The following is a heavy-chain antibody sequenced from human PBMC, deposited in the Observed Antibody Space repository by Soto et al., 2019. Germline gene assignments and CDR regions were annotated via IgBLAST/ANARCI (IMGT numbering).Heavy chain of an antibody. CDR2: IKSKTDGGTT. CDR1: GFTFSNAW. D-gene: IGHD3-22*01. J-gene: IGHJ4*02. Sequence: EVQLVESGGGLVKPGGSLRLSCAASGFTFSNAWMNWVRQAPGKGLEWVGRIKSKTDGGTTDYAAPVKGRFTISRDDSKNTLYLQMNSLKTEDTAVYYCTTDRYYDSRGYYHPDYFDYWGQGTLVTVSS. CDR3: TTDRYYDSRGYYHPDYFDY. V-gene: IGHV3-15*07.